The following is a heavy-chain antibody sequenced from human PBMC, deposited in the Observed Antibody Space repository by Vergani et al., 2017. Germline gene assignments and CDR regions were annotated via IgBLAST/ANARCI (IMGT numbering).Heavy chain of an antibody. D-gene: IGHD6-19*01. CDR3: AKDDKAGDYYYYYMDV. J-gene: IGHJ6*03. V-gene: IGHV3-23*01. CDR2: ISGSGGST. Sequence: EVQLLESGGGLVQPGGSLRLSCAASGFTFSSYAMSWVRQAPGKGLEWVSAISGSGGSTYYADSVKGRFTISRDNSKNTLYLQMNSLRAEDTAVYYCAKDDKAGDYYYYYMDVWGKGTTVTVSS. CDR1: GFTFSSYA.